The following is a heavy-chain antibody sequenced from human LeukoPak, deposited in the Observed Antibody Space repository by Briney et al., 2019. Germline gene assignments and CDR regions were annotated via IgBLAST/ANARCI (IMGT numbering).Heavy chain of an antibody. CDR3: AKRHSVAVAGTFFFDS. J-gene: IGHJ4*02. CDR2: LSGTGYTT. V-gene: IGHV3-23*01. D-gene: IGHD6-19*01. Sequence: PGGSLRLSCAASGFTFSTYAMSWVRQAPGKGLEWVSALSGTGYTTYYADSVKGRFTISRDNSKNTLHLQMNSLRAEDTAVYYCAKRHSVAVAGTFFFDSWGQGTLVTVSS. CDR1: GFTFSTYA.